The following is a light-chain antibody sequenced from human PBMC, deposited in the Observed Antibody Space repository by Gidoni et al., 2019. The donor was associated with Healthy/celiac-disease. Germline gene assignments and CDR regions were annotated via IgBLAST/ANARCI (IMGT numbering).Light chain of an antibody. CDR1: QSVLYSSNNKNY. CDR3: QQYYSTPT. V-gene: IGKV4-1*01. Sequence: DLLMTQSPDSLAVSLGERATINCKSSQSVLYSSNNKNYLAWYQQKPGQPPKLLIYWASTRESGVPDRFSGSGSGTDFTLTISSLQAEDVAVYYCQQYYSTPTFGQGTKVEIK. CDR2: WAS. J-gene: IGKJ1*01.